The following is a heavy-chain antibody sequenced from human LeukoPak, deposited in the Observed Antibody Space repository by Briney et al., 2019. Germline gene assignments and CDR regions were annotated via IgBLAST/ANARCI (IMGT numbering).Heavy chain of an antibody. D-gene: IGHD3-3*01. Sequence: GASVKVSCKASGYTFTSYGISWVRQAPGQGLEWMGWISAYNGNTNYAQKLQGRVTMTTDTSTSTAYMELRSLRSDDTAAYYCARVPIGRFTRKLDYWGQGTLVTVSS. J-gene: IGHJ4*02. CDR3: ARVPIGRFTRKLDY. V-gene: IGHV1-18*01. CDR1: GYTFTSYG. CDR2: ISAYNGNT.